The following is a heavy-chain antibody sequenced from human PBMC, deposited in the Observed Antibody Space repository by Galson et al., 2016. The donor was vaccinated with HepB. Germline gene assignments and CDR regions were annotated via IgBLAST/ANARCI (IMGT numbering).Heavy chain of an antibody. V-gene: IGHV3-23*01. D-gene: IGHD4-11*01. Sequence: SLRLSCAASRFRISNYGTSWVRQAPGKGLEWVSVISGSGGTTYYAASVKGRFTISRDNSKNTVYLQMNSLRAEDTATYYCAKELTTVQSFGMDVWGQGTTVTVSS. J-gene: IGHJ6*02. CDR2: ISGSGGTT. CDR1: RFRISNYG. CDR3: AKELTTVQSFGMDV.